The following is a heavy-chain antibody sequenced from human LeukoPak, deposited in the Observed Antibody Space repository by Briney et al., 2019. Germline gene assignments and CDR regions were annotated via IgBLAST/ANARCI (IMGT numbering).Heavy chain of an antibody. Sequence: SETLSLTCTVSGDSISSYYWSWIRQPPGKGLEWIGYIYYSGSTNYNPSLKSRVTISVDTSKNQFSLKPSSVTAADTAVYYCARVLYDSSGYYSDYYYYMDVWGKGTTVTVSS. D-gene: IGHD3-22*01. V-gene: IGHV4-59*01. CDR3: ARVLYDSSGYYSDYYYYMDV. CDR1: GDSISSYY. CDR2: IYYSGST. J-gene: IGHJ6*03.